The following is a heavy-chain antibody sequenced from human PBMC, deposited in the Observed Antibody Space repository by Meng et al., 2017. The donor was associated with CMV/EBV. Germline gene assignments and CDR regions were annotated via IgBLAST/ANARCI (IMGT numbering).Heavy chain of an antibody. J-gene: IGHJ6*02. D-gene: IGHD2-2*01. CDR3: AKDRLVTYCSSTSCSYYYYGMDV. CDR2: IGTAGDT. V-gene: IGHV3-13*01. Sequence: GESLKISCAASGFTFSSYDMHWVRQATGKGLEWVSAIGTAGDTYYPDSVKGRFTISRDNSKNTLYLQMNSLRAEDTAVYYCAKDRLVTYCSSTSCSYYYYGMDVWGQGTTVTVSS. CDR1: GFTFSSYD.